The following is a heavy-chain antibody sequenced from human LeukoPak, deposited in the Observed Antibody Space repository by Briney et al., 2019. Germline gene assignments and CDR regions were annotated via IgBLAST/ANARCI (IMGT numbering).Heavy chain of an antibody. J-gene: IGHJ5*02. CDR1: GGSISSGSYY. D-gene: IGHD6-19*01. CDR2: IYTSGST. V-gene: IGHV4-61*02. CDR3: ARGHSSGWYSNWFDP. Sequence: SETLSLTCTVSGGSISSGSYYWSWIRQPAGKGLEWIGRIYTSGSTNYNPSLKSRVTISVDTSKNQFSLKLSSVTAADTAVYYCARGHSSGWYSNWFDPWGQGTLVTVSS.